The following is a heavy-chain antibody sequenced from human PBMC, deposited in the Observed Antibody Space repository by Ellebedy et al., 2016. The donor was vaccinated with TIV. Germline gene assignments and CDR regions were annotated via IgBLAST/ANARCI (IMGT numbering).Heavy chain of an antibody. CDR2: LSFDGSND. V-gene: IGHV3-30*03. CDR1: GFTFTDAW. Sequence: GESLKISCAASGFTFTDAWMTWVRQAPGKGLEWVAVLSFDGSNDHYAESVKGRFTISRDNSKNTLYLQMNSLTTEDTAVYYCARAVIGKEDFDYWGQGSLVSVSS. D-gene: IGHD3-10*01. J-gene: IGHJ4*02. CDR3: ARAVIGKEDFDY.